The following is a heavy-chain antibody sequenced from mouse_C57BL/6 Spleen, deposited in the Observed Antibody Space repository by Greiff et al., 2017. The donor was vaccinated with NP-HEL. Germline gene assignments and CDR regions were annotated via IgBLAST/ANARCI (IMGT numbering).Heavy chain of an antibody. J-gene: IGHJ2*01. V-gene: IGHV1-81*01. Sequence: VQLQQSGAELARPGASVKLSCKASGYTFTSYGISWVKQRTGQGLEWIGEIYPRSGNTYYNEKFKGKATLTADKSSSTAYMVLRSLTSEDSAVYFCARRRGLYDGYYFDYWGQGTTLTVSS. CDR2: IYPRSGNT. CDR3: ARRRGLYDGYYFDY. CDR1: GYTFTSYG. D-gene: IGHD2-3*01.